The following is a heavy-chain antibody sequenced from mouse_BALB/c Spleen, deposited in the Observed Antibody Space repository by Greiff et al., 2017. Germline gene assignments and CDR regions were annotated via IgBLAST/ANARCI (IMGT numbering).Heavy chain of an antibody. J-gene: IGHJ4*01. V-gene: IGHV1-18*01. CDR1: GYTFTDYN. CDR3: ARRRTYYYAMDY. Sequence: EVQGVESGPELVKPGASVKIPCKASGYTFTDYNMDWVKQSHGKSLEWIGDINPNNGGTIYNQKFKGKATLTVDKSSSTAYMELRSLTSEDTAVYYCARRRTYYYAMDYWGQGTSVTVSS. D-gene: IGHD3-3*01. CDR2: INPNNGGT.